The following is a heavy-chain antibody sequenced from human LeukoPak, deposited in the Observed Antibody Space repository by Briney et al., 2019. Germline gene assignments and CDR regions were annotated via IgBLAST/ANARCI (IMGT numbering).Heavy chain of an antibody. CDR1: GFTFNNAW. V-gene: IGHV3-15*07. CDR3: TAQITAAVRGDY. Sequence: GGSLRLSCAASGFTFNNAWMNWVRQAPGKGLEWVGRIYTKTDVGTTDYAAPAQGRFTISRDDSRNTLYLQMNSLKTEDTAVYYCTAQITAAVRGDYWGQGVLVTVSS. CDR2: IYTKTDVGTT. D-gene: IGHD6-25*01. J-gene: IGHJ4*02.